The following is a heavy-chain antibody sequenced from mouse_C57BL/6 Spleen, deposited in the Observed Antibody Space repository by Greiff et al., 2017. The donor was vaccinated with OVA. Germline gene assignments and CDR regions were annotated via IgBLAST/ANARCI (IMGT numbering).Heavy chain of an antibody. CDR2: IDPETGGT. D-gene: IGHD2-3*01. V-gene: IGHV1-15*01. J-gene: IGHJ2*01. CDR3: TRGGLLLDY. CDR1: GYTFTDYE. Sequence: QVQLQQSGAELVRPGASVTLSCKASGYTFTDYEMHWVKQTPVHGLEWIGAIDPETGGTAYNQKFKGKAILTADKSSSTAYMVLRSLTSEDSAVYYCTRGGLLLDYWGQGTTLTVSS.